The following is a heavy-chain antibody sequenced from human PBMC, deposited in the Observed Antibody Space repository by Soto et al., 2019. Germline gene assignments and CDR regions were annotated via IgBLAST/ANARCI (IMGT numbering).Heavy chain of an antibody. Sequence: QLQLQESGPGLVKPSETLSLTCTVSGGSISSSSYYWGWIRQPPGKGLEWIGSIYYSGSTYYNPSLKSRVTISVDTSKNQFSLKLSSVTAADTAVYYCARRIFSGAVRAFDYWGQGTLVTVSS. D-gene: IGHD3-16*01. CDR1: GGSISSSSYY. CDR2: IYYSGST. V-gene: IGHV4-39*01. CDR3: ARRIFSGAVRAFDY. J-gene: IGHJ4*02.